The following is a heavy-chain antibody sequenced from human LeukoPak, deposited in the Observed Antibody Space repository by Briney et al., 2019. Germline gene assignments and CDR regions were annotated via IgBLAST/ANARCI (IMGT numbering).Heavy chain of an antibody. V-gene: IGHV3-69-1*01. CDR3: ARAMYSSDWYDFDY. CDR2: ITGGDST. CDR1: GFTFSNSA. D-gene: IGHD6-19*01. Sequence: GGSLRLSCAASGFTFSNSAMNWVRQRPGEGLEWVSTITGGDSTYYADSVKGRFTISRDNAKNSLYLQVNSLRDEDTAVYYCARAMYSSDWYDFDYWGQGTPVTVSS. J-gene: IGHJ4*02.